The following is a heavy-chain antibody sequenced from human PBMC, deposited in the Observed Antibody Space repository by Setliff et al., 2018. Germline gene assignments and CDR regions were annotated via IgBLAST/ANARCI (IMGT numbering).Heavy chain of an antibody. CDR3: VRVRVVQGYYEFDS. V-gene: IGHV4-38-2*01. CDR1: GYSISSGFS. Sequence: PSETLSLTCAVSGYSISSGFSWVWIRQSPGKGLEWIGRILFSGDTYYNPSLNSRVTISIDTSKNQFSLGLSSVIVADSATYYCVRVRVVQGYYEFDSWGQGALVTVSS. J-gene: IGHJ4*02. D-gene: IGHD3-16*01. CDR2: ILFSGDT.